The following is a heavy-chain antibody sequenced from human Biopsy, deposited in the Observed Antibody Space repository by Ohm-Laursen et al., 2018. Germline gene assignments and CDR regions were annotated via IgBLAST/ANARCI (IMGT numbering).Heavy chain of an antibody. Sequence: SLRLSCAASGFTFTSYEMNWVRQASGKGLEWVANIHYTGSPIYYADSVRGRFTISRDNGEYSLFLQMNGLRVDDTAVYYCARRIPLYGMDVWGQGTTVTVSS. J-gene: IGHJ6*02. CDR2: IHYTGSPI. CDR1: GFTFTSYE. D-gene: IGHD2-2*02. CDR3: ARRIPLYGMDV. V-gene: IGHV3-48*03.